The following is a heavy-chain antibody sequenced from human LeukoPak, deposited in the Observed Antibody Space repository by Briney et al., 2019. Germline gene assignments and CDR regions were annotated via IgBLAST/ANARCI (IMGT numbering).Heavy chain of an antibody. V-gene: IGHV1-69*13. CDR3: ARDTVNTIFGVVIIRGMDV. Sequence: SVKVSCKASGGTFSSYAISWVRQAPGQGLEWMGGIIPIFGTANYAQKFQGRVTITADESTSTAYMELSSLRSEDTAVYYCARDTVNTIFGVVIIRGMDVWGQGTTVTVSS. CDR2: IIPIFGTA. CDR1: GGTFSSYA. D-gene: IGHD3-3*01. J-gene: IGHJ6*02.